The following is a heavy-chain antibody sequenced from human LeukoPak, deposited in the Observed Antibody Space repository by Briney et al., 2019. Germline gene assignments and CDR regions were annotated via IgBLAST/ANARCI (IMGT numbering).Heavy chain of an antibody. V-gene: IGHV3-48*01. CDR2: ISSSTSTI. CDR3: ARGLTYYFDY. Sequence: GGSLRLSCAASGFTFSNYNMNWVRQAPGKGLEWVSYISSSTSTIYYADSVKVRFTISRANAKHSLYLKMNSLRAEDTAVYYCARGLTYYFDYWGQGTLVTVSS. CDR1: GFTFSNYN. D-gene: IGHD4/OR15-4a*01. J-gene: IGHJ4*02.